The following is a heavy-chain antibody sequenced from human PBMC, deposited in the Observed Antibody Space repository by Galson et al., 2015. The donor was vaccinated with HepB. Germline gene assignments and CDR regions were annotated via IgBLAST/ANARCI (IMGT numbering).Heavy chain of an antibody. Sequence: SVKVSCKASGGTFYNYAISWVRQAPGQGLEWMGGTIPMFGTANYPQKFQGRVTITADESTSTAYMELSGPRSEDTAVYYCARFASGSYSRSLQYWGQGTLVTVSS. J-gene: IGHJ4*02. CDR1: GGTFYNYA. V-gene: IGHV1-69*13. D-gene: IGHD3-10*01. CDR2: TIPMFGTA. CDR3: ARFASGSYSRSLQY.